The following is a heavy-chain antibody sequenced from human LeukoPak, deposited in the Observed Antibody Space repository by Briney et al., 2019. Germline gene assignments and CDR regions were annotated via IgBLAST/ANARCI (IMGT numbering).Heavy chain of an antibody. CDR1: GGSISSYY. CDR3: ARYVVYDSSGYYYFDY. Sequence: SETLSLTCTVSGGSISSYYSSWIRQPPGKGLEWIGYIYTSGSTNYNPSLKSRVIISVDTSKNQFSLTLSSVTDADTAVYYCARYVVYDSSGYYYFDYWGQGTLVTVSS. D-gene: IGHD3-22*01. V-gene: IGHV4-4*09. J-gene: IGHJ4*02. CDR2: IYTSGST.